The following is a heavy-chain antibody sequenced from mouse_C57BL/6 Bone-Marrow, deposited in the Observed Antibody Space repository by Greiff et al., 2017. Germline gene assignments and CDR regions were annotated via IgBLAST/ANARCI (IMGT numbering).Heavy chain of an antibody. CDR3: ARSGHWYFDV. CDR1: GFTFSDYG. J-gene: IGHJ1*03. V-gene: IGHV5-17*01. Sequence: EVQLVESGGGLVKPGGSLKLSCAASGFTFSDYGMHWVRQAPEKGLEWVAYISSGSSTIYYADTVKGRFTISRDNAKNTLFLQVTSLRSEDTAMYYCARSGHWYFDVWGTGTTVTVSS. CDR2: ISSGSSTI.